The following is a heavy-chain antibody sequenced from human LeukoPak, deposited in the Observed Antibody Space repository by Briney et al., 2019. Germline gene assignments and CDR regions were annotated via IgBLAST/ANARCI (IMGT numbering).Heavy chain of an antibody. CDR3: ARQVRFGRWTFDY. D-gene: IGHD3-16*01. V-gene: IGHV4-39*01. CDR2: IFSSGTT. Sequence: PSETLSLTCTVSGGSISSSSYNWAWIRQPPGKGLDWIGSIFSSGTTYYNPSLKSRVTISVDSSKNQFSLRLTSVTAADTAVYYCARQVRFGRWTFDYWGQGSLVSVSS. CDR1: GGSISSSSYN. J-gene: IGHJ4*02.